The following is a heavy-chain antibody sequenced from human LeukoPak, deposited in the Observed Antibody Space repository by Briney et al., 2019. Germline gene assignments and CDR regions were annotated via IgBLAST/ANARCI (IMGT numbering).Heavy chain of an antibody. V-gene: IGHV3-23*01. D-gene: IGHD1-26*01. Sequence: GGSLRLSCAASGFTFSTYAMSWVRQAPGKGLEWVSDISGSVGSTYYADSVKGRFTISRDNSKNTLYLQMNSLRAEDTAVYYCARDSISGSYLGYYYYYYMDVWGKGTTVTVSS. J-gene: IGHJ6*03. CDR3: ARDSISGSYLGYYYYYYMDV. CDR2: ISGSVGST. CDR1: GFTFSTYA.